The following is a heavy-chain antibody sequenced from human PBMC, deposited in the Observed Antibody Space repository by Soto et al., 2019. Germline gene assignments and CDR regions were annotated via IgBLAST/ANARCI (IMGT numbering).Heavy chain of an antibody. V-gene: IGHV3-15*01. Sequence: EVQLVESGGGLVKPGGSLRLSCAASEFTFSNAWMSWVRQAPGKGLEWIGRIKSKTDGGTSDYAAPVKGRFTISRDDSKTTLYLQMNSLKTEDTGVYYWATGGRQFQHTSSHYCGMDLWGQGTTVTVSS. CDR2: IKSKTDGGTS. D-gene: IGHD6-19*01. CDR3: ATGGRQFQHTSSHYCGMDL. CDR1: EFTFSNAW. J-gene: IGHJ6*02.